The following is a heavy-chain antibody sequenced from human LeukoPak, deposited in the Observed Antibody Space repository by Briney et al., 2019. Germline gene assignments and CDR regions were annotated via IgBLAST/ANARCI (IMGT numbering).Heavy chain of an antibody. CDR1: GYTFTSYD. D-gene: IGHD3-10*01. J-gene: IGHJ4*02. CDR2: MNPNSGNT. V-gene: IGHV1-8*01. Sequence: ASVKVSCKASGYTFTSYDINWVRQATGQGLEWTGWMNPNSGNTGYAQKFQGRVTMTRNTSISTAYMELSSLRSEDTAVYYCARILVRGVFRPLGYWGQGTLVTVSS. CDR3: ARILVRGVFRPLGY.